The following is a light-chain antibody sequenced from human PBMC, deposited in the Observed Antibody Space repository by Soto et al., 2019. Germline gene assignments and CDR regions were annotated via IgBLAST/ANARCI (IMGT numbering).Light chain of an antibody. V-gene: IGLV1-40*01. J-gene: IGLJ1*01. Sequence: QSVLTQPPSVSGAPGQRVTISCTGSSSNIGAGYDVHWYQQLPGTVPKLLIYGNSNRPSGVPDRFSGSKSGTSASLAITGLQAEDEADYYGQSYDSSLNYVFGTATKLTVL. CDR3: QSYDSSLNYV. CDR2: GNS. CDR1: SSNIGAGYD.